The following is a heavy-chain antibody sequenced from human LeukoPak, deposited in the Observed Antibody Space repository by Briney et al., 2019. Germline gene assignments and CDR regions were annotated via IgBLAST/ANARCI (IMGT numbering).Heavy chain of an antibody. CDR1: GGSFSGYY. J-gene: IGHJ5*02. CDR2: INHSGST. V-gene: IGHV4-34*01. CDR3: ARQGGSIMAAALRP. D-gene: IGHD6-13*01. Sequence: SSETLSLTCAVYGGSFSGYYWSWIRQPPGKGLEWIGEINHSGSTNYNPSLKSRVTISVDTSKNQFSLKLSSVTAADTAVYYCARQGGSIMAAALRPWGQGTLVTVSS.